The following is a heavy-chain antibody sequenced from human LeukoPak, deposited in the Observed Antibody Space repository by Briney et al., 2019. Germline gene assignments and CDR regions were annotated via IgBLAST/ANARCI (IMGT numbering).Heavy chain of an antibody. Sequence: MAGGSLRLSCAASGFTFSSYSMNWVRQAPGKGLEWVSSISSSSSYIYYADSVKGRFTISRDNAKNSLYLQMNGLRAEDTAVYYCARDSGPGIVVVPAAIARGGRTDAFDIWGQGTMVTVSS. J-gene: IGHJ3*02. V-gene: IGHV3-21*01. CDR2: ISSSSSYI. CDR1: GFTFSSYS. CDR3: ARDSGPGIVVVPAAIARGGRTDAFDI. D-gene: IGHD2-2*01.